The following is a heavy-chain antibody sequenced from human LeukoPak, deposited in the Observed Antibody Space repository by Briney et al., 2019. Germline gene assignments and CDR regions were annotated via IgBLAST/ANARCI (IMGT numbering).Heavy chain of an antibody. J-gene: IGHJ6*02. CDR1: GYAFTGYY. CDR3: ARDGTYYYDSSGPPYYYGMDV. Sequence: ASVKVSCKASGYAFTGYYMHWVRQAPGQGLEWMGIINPSGGSTSYAQKFQGRVTMTRDTSTSTVYMELSSLRSEDTAVYYCARDGTYYYDSSGPPYYYGMDVWGQGTTVTVSS. D-gene: IGHD3-22*01. CDR2: INPSGGST. V-gene: IGHV1-46*01.